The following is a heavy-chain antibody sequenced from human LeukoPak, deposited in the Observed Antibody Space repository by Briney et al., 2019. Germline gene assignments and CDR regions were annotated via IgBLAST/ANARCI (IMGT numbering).Heavy chain of an antibody. D-gene: IGHD1-26*01. J-gene: IGHJ3*02. Sequence: KPSETLSLTCTVSGYSISSGYYWGWIRQPPGKGLEWIGSIYHSGSTYYNPSLKSRVTISVDTSKNQFSLKLSSVTAADTAVYYCARYGVGATTYGDAFDIWGQGTMVTVSS. V-gene: IGHV4-38-2*02. CDR1: GYSISSGYY. CDR3: ARYGVGATTYGDAFDI. CDR2: IYHSGST.